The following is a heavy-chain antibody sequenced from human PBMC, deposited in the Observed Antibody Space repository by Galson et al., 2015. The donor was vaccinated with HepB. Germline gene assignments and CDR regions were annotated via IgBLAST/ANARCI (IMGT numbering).Heavy chain of an antibody. V-gene: IGHV3-48*01. D-gene: IGHD2-15*01. CDR2: ISSSSSTM. J-gene: IGHJ5*02. Sequence: SLRLSCAASGFTFNNYCMNWVRQAPGKGLEWVSYISSSSSTMYYADSVKGRFTISRDNAKNSLYLQMNSLRAEDTAVYYCARGIVVVVAATPGSSWFDPWGQGTLVTVSS. CDR3: ARGIVVVVAATPGSSWFDP. CDR1: GFTFNNYC.